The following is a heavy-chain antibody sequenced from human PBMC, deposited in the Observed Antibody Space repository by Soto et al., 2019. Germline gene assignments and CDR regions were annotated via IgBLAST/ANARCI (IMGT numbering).Heavy chain of an antibody. V-gene: IGHV4-59*02. CDR3: ARDTITMVRDPTNYYYGMDV. D-gene: IGHD3-10*01. CDR2: THYSGII. Sequence: SETLSLTCTVFGGSVSSYYWSWIRQPPGDRLEWIGYTHYSGIIHYNPSLTSRVTMSVDTSKNQFSLKLNSMTPADTAVYYCARDTITMVRDPTNYYYGMDVWGQGTTVTVSS. CDR1: GGSVSSYY. J-gene: IGHJ6*02.